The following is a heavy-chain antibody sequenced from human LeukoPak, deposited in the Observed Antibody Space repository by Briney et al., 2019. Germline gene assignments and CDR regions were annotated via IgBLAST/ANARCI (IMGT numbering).Heavy chain of an antibody. CDR1: GGSISSYY. V-gene: IGHV4-59*12. D-gene: IGHD5-24*01. CDR2: IYYSGST. CDR3: ARGRKRWLQLGYYYYYYMDV. J-gene: IGHJ6*03. Sequence: SETLSLTCTVSGGSISSYYWSWIRQPPGKGLEWIGYIYYSGSTNYNPSLKSRVTISVDTSKNQFSLKLSSATAADTAVYYCARGRKRWLQLGYYYYYYMDVWGKGTTVTVSS.